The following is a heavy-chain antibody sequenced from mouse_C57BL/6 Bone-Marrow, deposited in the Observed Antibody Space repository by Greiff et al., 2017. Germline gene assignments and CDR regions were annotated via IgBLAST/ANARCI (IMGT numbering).Heavy chain of an antibody. J-gene: IGHJ1*03. CDR2: ITPSSGYT. V-gene: IGHV1-7*01. CDR3: ARRYFDV. Sequence: QVQLKQSGAELAKPGASVQLSCKASGYTFTSYWMHWVKQRPGQGLEWIGYITPSSGYTKYNQKFKDKATLTADKSSSTAYMQLSSLTYENSAVYYCARRYFDVWGTGTTVTVSS. CDR1: GYTFTSYW.